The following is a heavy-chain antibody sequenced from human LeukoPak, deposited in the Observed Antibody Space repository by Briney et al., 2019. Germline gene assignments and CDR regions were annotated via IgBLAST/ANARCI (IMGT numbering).Heavy chain of an antibody. J-gene: IGHJ3*01. D-gene: IGHD4-17*01. V-gene: IGHV3-23*01. CDR3: ARNMSSVTTGGDAFDL. CDR2: VIITGVST. CDR1: GFTFSNYA. Sequence: PGGSLRLSYAASGFTFSNYAISWVRQAPGRGLEWVSTVIITGVSTYYADSLKGRFTISRDNSKNTLYLQMNSLRAEDTAVYYCARNMSSVTTGGDAFDLWGQGTMVTVSS.